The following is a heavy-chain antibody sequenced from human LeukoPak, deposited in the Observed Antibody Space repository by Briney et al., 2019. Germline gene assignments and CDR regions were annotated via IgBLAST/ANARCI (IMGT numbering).Heavy chain of an antibody. CDR3: AREEPGYCSSTSCPAFDY. Sequence: GGSLRLSCAASGFTFSSYAMSWVRQAPGKGLEWVSAISGSGGSTYYADSVKGRFTISRDNAKNSLYLQMNSLRAEDTAVYYCAREEPGYCSSTSCPAFDYWGQGTLVTVSS. J-gene: IGHJ4*02. CDR2: ISGSGGST. D-gene: IGHD2-2*01. V-gene: IGHV3-23*01. CDR1: GFTFSSYA.